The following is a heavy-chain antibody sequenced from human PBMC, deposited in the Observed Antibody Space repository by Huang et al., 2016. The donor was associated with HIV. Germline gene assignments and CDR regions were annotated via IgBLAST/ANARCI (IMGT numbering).Heavy chain of an antibody. V-gene: IGHV4-30-4*08. CDR3: ARAPATHSVFFY. Sequence: QVQLQESGPGLVKPSQTLSLTCTVSGDSIRSGGYYWTWIRQSPAKGLEWICYIYYSGSSAYNPSLKSRVSISIDAFKNRVSLKLKSVTVADTAVYYCARAPATHSVFFYWGQGTLVTVSA. CDR2: IYYSGSS. CDR1: GDSIRSGGYY. J-gene: IGHJ4*02. D-gene: IGHD3-3*01.